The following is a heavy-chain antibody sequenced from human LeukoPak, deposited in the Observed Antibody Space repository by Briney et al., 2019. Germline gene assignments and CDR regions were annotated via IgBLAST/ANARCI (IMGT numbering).Heavy chain of an antibody. V-gene: IGHV3-33*01. CDR3: ARDRLKSYEAFDY. D-gene: IGHD3-3*01. CDR2: IWYDGSNK. J-gene: IGHJ4*02. CDR1: GFTFSSYG. Sequence: GGSLRLSCAASGFTFSSYGMHWVRQAPGKGLEWVAVIWYDGSNKYYADSVKGRFTISRDNSKNTLYLQTNSLRAEDTAVYYCARDRLKSYEAFDYWGQGTLVTVSS.